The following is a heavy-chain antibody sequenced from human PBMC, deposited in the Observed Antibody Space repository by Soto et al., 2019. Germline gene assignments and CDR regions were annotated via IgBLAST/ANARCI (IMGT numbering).Heavy chain of an antibody. CDR3: ARGLRGGSYYCAF. CDR2: VQSNQTT. D-gene: IGHD2-21*01. J-gene: IGHJ4*02. V-gene: IGHV3-23*01. Sequence: GGSLRLSCQASGFTFGSYAMSWVRQAPGKGLEWVGLVQSNQTTYYAHSLRGRFTVSRDNSKNTVYLQMDSLRVEDTALYYCARGLRGGSYYCAFWGQGAMVTVSS. CDR1: GFTFGSYA.